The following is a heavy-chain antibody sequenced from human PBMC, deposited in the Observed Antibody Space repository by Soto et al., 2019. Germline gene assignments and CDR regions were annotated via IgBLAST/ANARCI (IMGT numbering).Heavy chain of an antibody. D-gene: IGHD4-17*01. Sequence: GGSLRLSCAASGFTFSSYGMHWVRQAPGKGLEWVAVIWYDGSNKYYADSVKGRFTISRDNSKNTLYLQMNSLRAEDTAVYYCARDFRPDYGYYVFGDYWGQGTLVTVSS. V-gene: IGHV3-33*01. CDR3: ARDFRPDYGYYVFGDY. CDR1: GFTFSSYG. J-gene: IGHJ4*02. CDR2: IWYDGSNK.